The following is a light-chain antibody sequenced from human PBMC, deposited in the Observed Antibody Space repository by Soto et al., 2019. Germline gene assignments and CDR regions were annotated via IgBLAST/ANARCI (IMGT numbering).Light chain of an antibody. CDR3: QQYDNWPRT. J-gene: IGKJ1*01. CDR2: GAS. V-gene: IGKV3-15*01. Sequence: EMVVTQSPAALSVFPGATATLSCRASQSVSSNLAWYQQKPGQAPRLLIYGASTRATGIPARFSGSGSGTEFTLTISSLQSEDVAVYYCQQYDNWPRTFGQGTKVEIK. CDR1: QSVSSN.